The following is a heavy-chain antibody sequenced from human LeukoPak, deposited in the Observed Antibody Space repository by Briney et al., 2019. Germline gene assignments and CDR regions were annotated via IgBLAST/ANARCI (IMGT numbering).Heavy chain of an antibody. J-gene: IGHJ3*02. CDR3: ARDRTGGDAFDI. CDR1: GFTVSSNY. V-gene: IGHV3-53*01. CDR2: IYSGGST. D-gene: IGHD1-14*01. Sequence: GGSLRLSCAASGFTVSSNYMSWVRQAPGKGLEWVSVIYSGGSTYYADSVKGRFTISRDNSKNTLYLQMNSLRAKDTAVYYCARDRTGGDAFDIWGQGTMVTVSS.